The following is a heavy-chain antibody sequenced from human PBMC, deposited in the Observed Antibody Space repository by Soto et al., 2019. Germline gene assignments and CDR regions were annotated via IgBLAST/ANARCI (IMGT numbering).Heavy chain of an antibody. D-gene: IGHD2-8*01. V-gene: IGHV4-30-2*01. CDR2: IYHSGST. CDR3: ARGAPHRYCTNGVCYIRYFDY. CDR1: GGSISSGGYS. J-gene: IGHJ4*02. Sequence: SETLSLTCAVSGGSISSGGYSWSWIRQPPGKGLEWIGYIYHSGSTYYNPSLKSRVTISVDRSKNQFSLKLSSVTAADTAVYYCARGAPHRYCTNGVCYIRYFDYWGQGTMVTVYS.